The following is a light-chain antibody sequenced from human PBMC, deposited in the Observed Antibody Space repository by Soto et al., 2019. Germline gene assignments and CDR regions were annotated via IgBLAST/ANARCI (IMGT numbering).Light chain of an antibody. CDR2: EVS. CDR3: CSYAGSYSLV. V-gene: IGLV2-14*01. J-gene: IGLJ3*02. CDR1: SSDVGGYKF. Sequence: QSALTQPASVSGSPGQSITISCTGTSSDVGGYKFVSWYQQHPSKAPKLMIYEVSNRPSGVPDRFSGSKSGNTASLTISGLQAEDEADYYCCSYAGSYSLVFGGGTKLTVL.